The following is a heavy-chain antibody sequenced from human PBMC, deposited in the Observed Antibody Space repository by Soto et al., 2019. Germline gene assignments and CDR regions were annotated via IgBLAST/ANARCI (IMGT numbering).Heavy chain of an antibody. V-gene: IGHV1-69*06. Sequence: QVQLVQSGAEVKKPGSSVKVSCKASGGTSSSYAISWVRQAPGQGLEWMGGIIPIFGTANYAQKFQGRVTITADKSTSTAYMGLSSLRSEDTAVYYCARLGYCSSTSCSDYWGQGTLVTVSS. J-gene: IGHJ4*02. D-gene: IGHD2-2*01. CDR2: IIPIFGTA. CDR1: GGTSSSYA. CDR3: ARLGYCSSTSCSDY.